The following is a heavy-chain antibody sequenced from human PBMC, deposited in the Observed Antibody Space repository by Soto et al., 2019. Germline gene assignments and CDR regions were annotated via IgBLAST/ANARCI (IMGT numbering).Heavy chain of an antibody. CDR2: IIPILGIA. D-gene: IGHD6-13*01. Sequence: QVQLVQSGAEVKKPGSSVKVSCKASGGTFSSYTISWVRQAPGQGLEWMGRIIPILGIANYAQKFQGRVTITADKSTSTAYMELSSLRSEDTAVYYCAREGLAAVGSWFDPWGQGTLVTVSS. J-gene: IGHJ5*02. CDR3: AREGLAAVGSWFDP. V-gene: IGHV1-69*08. CDR1: GGTFSSYT.